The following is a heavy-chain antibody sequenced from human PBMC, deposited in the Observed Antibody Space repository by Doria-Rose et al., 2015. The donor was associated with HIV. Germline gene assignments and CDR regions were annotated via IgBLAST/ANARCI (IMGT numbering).Heavy chain of an antibody. Sequence: ESGPGLVEPSQTLSLTCSVSGGSISNGDYYWNWIRQPPGKGLEWIGYIYYRGSTFYNPSLKSRLTISIDTSNNQFSLKLNSVTAADTAVYYCVRSRGYYLSDFGPWGQGTVVTVSS. V-gene: IGHV4-30-4*01. J-gene: IGHJ5*02. CDR2: IYYRGST. CDR1: GGSISNGDYY. CDR3: VRSRGYYLSDFGP. D-gene: IGHD3-22*01.